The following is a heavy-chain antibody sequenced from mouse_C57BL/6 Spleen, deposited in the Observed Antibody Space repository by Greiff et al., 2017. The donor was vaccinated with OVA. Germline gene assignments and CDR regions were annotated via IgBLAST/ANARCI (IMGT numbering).Heavy chain of an antibody. V-gene: IGHV1-26*01. D-gene: IGHD1-1*02. CDR2: INPNNGGT. CDR3: ARGGKRYGAMDD. CDR1: GYTFTDYY. Sequence: EVQLQQSGPELVKPGASVKISCKASGYTFTDYYMNWVKQSHGKSLEWIGDINPNNGGTSYNQKFKGKATLTVDKSSSTAYMELRSLTSEDSAVYYCARGGKRYGAMDDWGQGTSVTVSS. J-gene: IGHJ4*01.